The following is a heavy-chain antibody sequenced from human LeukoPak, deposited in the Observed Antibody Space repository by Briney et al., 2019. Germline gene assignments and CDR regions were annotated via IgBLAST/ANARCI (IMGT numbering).Heavy chain of an antibody. CDR3: AREDGAVAARGFDY. Sequence: PGGSLRLSCAASGFTLSSYGMHWVRQAPGKGLEWVAVIWYDGSNKYYADSVKGRFTISRDNSKNTLYLQMNSLRAEDTAVYYCAREDGAVAARGFDYWGQGTLVTVSS. CDR2: IWYDGSNK. D-gene: IGHD6-19*01. V-gene: IGHV3-33*01. J-gene: IGHJ4*02. CDR1: GFTLSSYG.